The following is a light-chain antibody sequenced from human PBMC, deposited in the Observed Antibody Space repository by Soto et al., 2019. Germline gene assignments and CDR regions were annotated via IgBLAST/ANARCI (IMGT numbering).Light chain of an antibody. Sequence: NFLLTQPHSVSESPGKTVAISCTRSSGSIASNYVQWYQQRPGSAPTTVIYENNQRPSGVPDRFSGSIASSSNSASLTISGPKTEDEADYYCQSYDSTYHGVFGGGTQLTVL. V-gene: IGLV6-57*04. J-gene: IGLJ2*01. CDR1: SGSIASNY. CDR2: ENN. CDR3: QSYDSTYHGV.